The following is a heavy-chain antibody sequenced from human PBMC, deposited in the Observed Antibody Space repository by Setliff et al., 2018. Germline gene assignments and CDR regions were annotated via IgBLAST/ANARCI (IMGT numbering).Heavy chain of an antibody. J-gene: IGHJ3*02. CDR1: GYTFTSYD. CDR3: ARGLTYYYDSSVRFLDAFDI. V-gene: IGHV1-8*01. Sequence: ASVKVSCKASGYTFTSYDINWVRQATGQGLEWMGWTNPNSGNTGYAQKFQGRVTMTRNTSISTAYMELSSLRSEDTAVYYCARGLTYYYDSSVRFLDAFDIWGQGTMVTVSS. D-gene: IGHD3-22*01. CDR2: TNPNSGNT.